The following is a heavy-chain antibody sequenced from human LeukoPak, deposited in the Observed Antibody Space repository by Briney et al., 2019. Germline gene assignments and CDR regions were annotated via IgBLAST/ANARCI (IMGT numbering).Heavy chain of an antibody. Sequence: SETLSLTCTVSDDSISDYYRGWIRQTPGKGLEWIGYFYNSGRSTYNPSLKSRVSISVDTSKNQFSLRLNSVILANTAVYYCTRGAGWLIDDWGQGILVTVSS. J-gene: IGHJ4*02. CDR1: DDSISDYY. CDR2: FYNSGRS. CDR3: TRGAGWLIDD. V-gene: IGHV4-59*01. D-gene: IGHD3-16*01.